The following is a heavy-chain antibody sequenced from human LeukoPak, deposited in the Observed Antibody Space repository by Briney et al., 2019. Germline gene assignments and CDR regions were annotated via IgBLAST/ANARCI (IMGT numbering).Heavy chain of an antibody. D-gene: IGHD6-13*01. J-gene: IGHJ6*02. Sequence: PRGSLRLSCAASGFTFSSYWMHWVRQAPGKGLVWVSRFNSDGSSTSYADSGKGRFTISRDNAKNTLYLQMNSLRAEDTAVYYCARPDNSSSWYGDYYYYYGMDVWGQGTTVTVSS. CDR2: FNSDGSST. CDR1: GFTFSSYW. CDR3: ARPDNSSSWYGDYYYYYGMDV. V-gene: IGHV3-74*01.